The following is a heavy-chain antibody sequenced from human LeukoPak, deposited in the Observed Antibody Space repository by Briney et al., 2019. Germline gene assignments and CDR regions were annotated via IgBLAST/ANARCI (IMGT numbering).Heavy chain of an antibody. J-gene: IGHJ4*02. D-gene: IGHD4-11*01. V-gene: IGHV3-30-3*01. CDR1: GFTFSSYA. Sequence: QAGGSLRLSCAASGFTFSSYAMPWVRQAPGKGLEWVAVISYDGSNKYYADSVKGRFTISRDNSKNTLYLQMNSLRAEDTAVYYCARSGNSNSRPFDYWGQGTLVTVSS. CDR3: ARSGNSNSRPFDY. CDR2: ISYDGSNK.